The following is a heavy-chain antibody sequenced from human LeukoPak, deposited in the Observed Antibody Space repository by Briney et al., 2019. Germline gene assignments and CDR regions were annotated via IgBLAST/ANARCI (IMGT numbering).Heavy chain of an antibody. CDR1: GFTFSSYS. D-gene: IGHD3-10*01. CDR2: ISSSSSTI. J-gene: IGHJ4*02. CDR3: ARDRVTMVRGGTY. V-gene: IGHV3-48*01. Sequence: GGSLRLSCAASGFTFSSYSTNWVRQAPGKGLEWVSYISSSSSTIYYADSVKGRFTISRDNAKNSLYLQMNSLRAEDTAVYYCARDRVTMVRGGTYWGQGTLVTVSS.